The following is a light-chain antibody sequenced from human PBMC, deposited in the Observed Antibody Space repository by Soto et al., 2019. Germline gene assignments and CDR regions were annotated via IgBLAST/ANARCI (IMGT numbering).Light chain of an antibody. CDR3: QQYNNWPET. CDR1: QSISSN. V-gene: IGKV3-15*01. Sequence: EILMTQSPATLSVSPGERATLSCRASQSISSNLAWYHHKPGQAPRLLIYDAFTRATGIPARFSGSGSGTEFTLTISSLQSEDFAVYYCQQYNNWPETFGQGTKVDIK. CDR2: DAF. J-gene: IGKJ1*01.